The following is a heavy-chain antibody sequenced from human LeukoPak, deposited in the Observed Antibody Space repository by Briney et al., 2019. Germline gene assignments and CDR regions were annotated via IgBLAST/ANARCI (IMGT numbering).Heavy chain of an antibody. CDR1: GFTFSSYS. CDR2: ITSSSSSI. CDR3: ARDYCSGGRCYSVDY. D-gene: IGHD2-15*01. V-gene: IGHV3-48*04. J-gene: IGHJ4*02. Sequence: GGSLRLSCAASGFTFSSYSLNWVRQAPGKGLEWVSYITSSSSSICYADSVKGRFTISRDNAKNSLYLQMNSLRAEDTAMYYCARDYCSGGRCYSVDYWGQGTLVTVSS.